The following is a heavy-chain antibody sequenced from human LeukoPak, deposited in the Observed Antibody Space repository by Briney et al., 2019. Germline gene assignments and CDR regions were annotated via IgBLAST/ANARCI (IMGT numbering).Heavy chain of an antibody. CDR3: AKVLDYYYYGMDV. CDR2: TSGSGGST. V-gene: IGHV3-23*01. CDR1: GFTFSKYA. Sequence: GGSLRLSCAASGFTFSKYAMNWVRQAPGKRLEWVSATSGSGGSTYYADPVKGRFTISRDNSENTVYLQMNSLRAEDTAVYYCAKVLDYYYYGMDVWGQGTTVTVSS. J-gene: IGHJ6*02.